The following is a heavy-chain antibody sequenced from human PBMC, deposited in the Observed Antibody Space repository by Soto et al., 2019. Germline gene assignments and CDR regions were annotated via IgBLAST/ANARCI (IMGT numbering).Heavy chain of an antibody. J-gene: IGHJ6*02. CDR3: ARGNVLLWFGVDYYYYGMAV. CDR1: GGSFSGYY. D-gene: IGHD3-10*01. V-gene: IGHV4-34*01. Sequence: PSETLSLTCAVYGGSFSGYYWSWIRQPPGKGLEWIGEINHSGSTNYNPSLKSRVTISVDTSKNQFSLKLSSVTAADTAVYYCARGNVLLWFGVDYYYYGMAVWGQGTTVT. CDR2: INHSGST.